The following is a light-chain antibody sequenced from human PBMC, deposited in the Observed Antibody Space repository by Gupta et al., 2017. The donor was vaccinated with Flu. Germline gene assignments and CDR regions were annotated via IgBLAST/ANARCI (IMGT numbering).Light chain of an antibody. CDR1: QDISHY. Sequence: DIQVTQSPSSLSASVGDRVTITCRASQDISHYLNWYQQKPQKAPKLLISDASNVQTGVPSRFSGGGSGTDFTFTISSLQPEDVATYFCQHYYNLPPTFGQGTKLDIK. J-gene: IGKJ2*01. CDR3: QHYYNLPPT. V-gene: IGKV1-33*01. CDR2: DAS.